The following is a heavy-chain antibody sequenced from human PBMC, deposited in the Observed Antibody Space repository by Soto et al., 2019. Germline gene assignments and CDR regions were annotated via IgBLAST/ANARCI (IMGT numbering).Heavy chain of an antibody. CDR3: ARGPTRGYSGYDYYFDY. CDR1: GGSISRYG. V-gene: IGHV4-59*01. J-gene: IGHJ4*02. Sequence: SETLSLTCPVSGGSISRYGWSWIRQPPGKRLEWIGYIYYSGSTNYNPSLKSRVTISVDTSKNQFSLKLSSVTAADTAVYYCARGPTRGYSGYDYYFDYWGQGTLLTVSS. D-gene: IGHD5-12*01. CDR2: IYYSGST.